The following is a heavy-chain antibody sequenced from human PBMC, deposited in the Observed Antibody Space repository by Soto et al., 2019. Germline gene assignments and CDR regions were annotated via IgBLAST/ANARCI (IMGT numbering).Heavy chain of an antibody. Sequence: QVQLVQSGAEVKKPGASVKVSCKASGYTFTGYYMHWVRQAPGQGLEWMGWINPNSGGTNYAQKFQGKVTMTRDTSISTAYMELSRLRSDDTAVYYCARGPQSFLSMVRGVGKRNFDYWGQGTLVTVSS. CDR2: INPNSGGT. CDR1: GYTFTGYY. CDR3: ARGPQSFLSMVRGVGKRNFDY. J-gene: IGHJ4*02. D-gene: IGHD3-10*01. V-gene: IGHV1-2*02.